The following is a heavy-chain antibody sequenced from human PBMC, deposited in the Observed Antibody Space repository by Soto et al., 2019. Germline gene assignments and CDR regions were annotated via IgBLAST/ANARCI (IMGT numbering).Heavy chain of an antibody. CDR1: GFKISSSS. D-gene: IGHD2-8*02. V-gene: IGHV3-30*18. CDR3: AKDFGTGGYGMDV. J-gene: IGHJ6*02. Sequence: GGSLRLSCAAFGFKISSSSMNWVRQAPGKGLEWVAVISYDGSNKYYADSVKGRFTISRDNSKNTLYLQMNSLRAEDTAVYYCAKDFGTGGYGMDVWGQGTTVTVSS. CDR2: ISYDGSNK.